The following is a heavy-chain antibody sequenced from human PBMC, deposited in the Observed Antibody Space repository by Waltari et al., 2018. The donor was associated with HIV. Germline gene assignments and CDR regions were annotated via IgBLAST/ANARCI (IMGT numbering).Heavy chain of an antibody. CDR2: INPNSGAT. CDR1: GYTFNGYS. CDR3: ARESGYSSSWMYRWFDP. D-gene: IGHD6-13*01. V-gene: IGHV1-2*06. J-gene: IGHJ5*02. Sequence: QVQLVQSGAEVKKPGASVKVSCKASGYTFNGYSMNWLRQAPGPGLEWMGRINPNSGATKYAQNFQGRVTMTSDTSISTAYMELNRLTSDDTAVYYCARESGYSSSWMYRWFDPWGQGTLVTVSS.